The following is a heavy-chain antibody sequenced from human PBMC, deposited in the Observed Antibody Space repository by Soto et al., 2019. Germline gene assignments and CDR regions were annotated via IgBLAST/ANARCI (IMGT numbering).Heavy chain of an antibody. CDR2: IYYSGST. CDR1: GCSISSYY. D-gene: IGHD1-1*01. Sequence: XETLSLTCTVAGCSISSYYWSWIRQPPGKGLEWIGYIYYSGSTNYNPSLKSRVTTSVDTSKNQFSLKLSSVTAADTAVYYCARLSVTIDDAFDIWGQGTMVTVSS. V-gene: IGHV4-59*01. J-gene: IGHJ3*02. CDR3: ARLSVTIDDAFDI.